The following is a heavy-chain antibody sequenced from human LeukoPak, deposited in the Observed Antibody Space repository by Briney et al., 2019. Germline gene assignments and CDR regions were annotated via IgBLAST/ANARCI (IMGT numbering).Heavy chain of an antibody. J-gene: IGHJ4*02. V-gene: IGHV1-46*01. Sequence: ASVKVSCKASGYTFTSYYMHWVRQAPGQGLEWMGIINPSGGSTSYAQKFQGRVTMTRDTSTSTVYMELSSLRSEDTAVYYCRGGPLDYYDSSGGGDYWGQGTLVTVSS. CDR1: GYTFTSYY. D-gene: IGHD3-22*01. CDR2: INPSGGST. CDR3: RGGPLDYYDSSGGGDY.